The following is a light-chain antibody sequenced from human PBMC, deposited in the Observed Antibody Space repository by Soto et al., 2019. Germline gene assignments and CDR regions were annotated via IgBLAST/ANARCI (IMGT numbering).Light chain of an antibody. CDR2: WAS. Sequence: DIVMTQSPDSLAVSLGERATINCKSSQNVLYTSNNKNQLAWYQRKPGQPPKLLIYWASTRESGVPDRFSGSGSGTTFTLTISSLQAEDVAVYYCHQYHSPPYTFGQGTKLEIK. CDR3: HQYHSPPYT. J-gene: IGKJ2*01. CDR1: QNVLYTSNNKNQ. V-gene: IGKV4-1*01.